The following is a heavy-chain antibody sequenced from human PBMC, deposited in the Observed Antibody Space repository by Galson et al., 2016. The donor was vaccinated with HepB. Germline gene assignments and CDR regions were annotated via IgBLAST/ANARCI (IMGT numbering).Heavy chain of an antibody. J-gene: IGHJ4*02. CDR2: IYYTGRT. CDR3: ARQNDY. V-gene: IGHV4-39*01. CDR1: GGSITSTSYY. Sequence: ETLSLTCTVSGGSITSTSYYWGWIRQPPGKGLEWVGCIYYTGRTYYNPSLKSRTTISVDTSKNQFSLRLSSVTAADMAVYYCARQNDYWGQGILVTVSS.